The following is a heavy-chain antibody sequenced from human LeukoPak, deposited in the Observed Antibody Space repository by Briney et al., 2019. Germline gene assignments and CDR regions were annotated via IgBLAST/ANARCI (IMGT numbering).Heavy chain of an antibody. J-gene: IGHJ4*02. V-gene: IGHV1-2*02. Sequence: ASVKVSCKASGYTFTGYYMHWVRQAPGQGLEWMGWINPNSGGTNYAQKFQGRVTMTRDTSISTAYMELSRLRSDDTAIYYCTRVRARPTVTFDNWGQGTLVTVSS. D-gene: IGHD4-17*01. CDR3: TRVRARPTVTFDN. CDR1: GYTFTGYY. CDR2: INPNSGGT.